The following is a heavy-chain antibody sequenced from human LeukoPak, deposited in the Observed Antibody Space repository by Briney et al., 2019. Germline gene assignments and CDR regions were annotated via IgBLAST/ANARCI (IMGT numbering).Heavy chain of an antibody. V-gene: IGHV1-69*04. CDR3: ARVRLDCSSTSCRRPYGMGV. Sequence: SVKLSCKASGGTFSSYAISWVRQAPGQGLEWMGRIIPILGIANYAQKFQGRVTITADKSTSTAYMELSSLRSEDTAVYYCARVRLDCSSTSCRRPYGMGVWGQGTTVTVSS. D-gene: IGHD2-2*01. J-gene: IGHJ6*02. CDR1: GGTFSSYA. CDR2: IIPILGIA.